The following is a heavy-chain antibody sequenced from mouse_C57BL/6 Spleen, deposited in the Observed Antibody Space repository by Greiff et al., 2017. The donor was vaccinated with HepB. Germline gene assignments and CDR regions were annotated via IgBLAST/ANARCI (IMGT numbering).Heavy chain of an antibody. J-gene: IGHJ2*01. V-gene: IGHV1-82*01. Sequence: VQLQQSGPELVKPGASVKISCKASGYAFSSSWMNWVKQRPGKGLEWIGRIYPGDGDTNYNGKFKGKATLTADKSSSTAYMQLSSLTSEDSAVYFCARSTMIRDFDYWGQGTTLTVSS. CDR2: IYPGDGDT. CDR1: GYAFSSSW. D-gene: IGHD2-4*01. CDR3: ARSTMIRDFDY.